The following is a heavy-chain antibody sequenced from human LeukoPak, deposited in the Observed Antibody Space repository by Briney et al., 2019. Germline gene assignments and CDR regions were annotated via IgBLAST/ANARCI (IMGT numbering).Heavy chain of an antibody. CDR2: ISSSSSYI. D-gene: IGHD5-12*01. CDR1: GFTFSSYS. Sequence: PGGSLRLSCAASGFTFSSYSMTWVRQAPGKGLEWVSSISSSSSYIYYADSVKGRFTISRDNAKNSLYLQMNSLRAEDTAVYYCARDSGYSAEEKYFDYWGQGTLVTVSS. CDR3: ARDSGYSAEEKYFDY. V-gene: IGHV3-21*01. J-gene: IGHJ4*02.